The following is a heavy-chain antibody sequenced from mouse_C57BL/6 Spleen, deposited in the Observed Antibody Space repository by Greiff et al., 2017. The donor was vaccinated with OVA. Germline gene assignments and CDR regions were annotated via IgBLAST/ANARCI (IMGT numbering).Heavy chain of an antibody. V-gene: IGHV1-26*01. J-gene: IGHJ4*01. Sequence: VQLQQSGPELVKPGASVKISCKASGYTFTDYYMNWVKQSHGKSLEWIGDINPNNGGTSYNQKFKGKATLTVDKSSSTAYMELRSLTSEDSAFDYCARCLWSRDYYAMDYWGQGTSVTVSS. CDR1: GYTFTDYY. CDR3: ARCLWSRDYYAMDY. D-gene: IGHD1-1*02. CDR2: INPNNGGT.